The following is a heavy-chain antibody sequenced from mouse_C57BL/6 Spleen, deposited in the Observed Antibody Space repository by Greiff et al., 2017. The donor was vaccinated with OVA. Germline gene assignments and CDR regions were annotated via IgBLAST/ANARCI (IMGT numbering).Heavy chain of an antibody. D-gene: IGHD1-1*01. CDR3: TRAHYGSSNWYFDV. CDR2: ISSGGDYI. V-gene: IGHV5-9-1*02. CDR1: GFTFSSYA. J-gene: IGHJ1*03. Sequence: DVMLVESGEGLVKPGGSLKLSCAASGFTFSSYAMSWVRQTPEKRLEWVAYISSGGDYIYYADTVKGRFTISRDNARNTLYLQMSSLKSEDTAMYYCTRAHYGSSNWYFDVWGTGTTVTVSS.